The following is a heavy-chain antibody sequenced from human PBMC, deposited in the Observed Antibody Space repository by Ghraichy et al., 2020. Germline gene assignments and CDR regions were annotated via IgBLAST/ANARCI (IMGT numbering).Heavy chain of an antibody. V-gene: IGHV4-39*01. CDR1: GGSISSSSYY. Sequence: SETLSLTCTVSGGSISSSSYYWGWIRQPPGKGLEWIGSIYYSGSTYYNPSLKSRVTISVDTSKNQFSLKLSSVTAADTAVYYCAMSQTATVTTGAFDIWGQGTMVTVSS. J-gene: IGHJ3*02. CDR2: IYYSGST. D-gene: IGHD4-17*01. CDR3: AMSQTATVTTGAFDI.